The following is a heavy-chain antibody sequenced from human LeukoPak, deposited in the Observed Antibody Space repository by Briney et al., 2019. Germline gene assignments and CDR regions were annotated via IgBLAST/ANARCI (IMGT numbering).Heavy chain of an antibody. Sequence: SETLSLTCNVSGGSISSSGYHWGWIRQRPGRGLEWIGSIYYSGNTYFSPSLNSRSTISVDTSKNQFSLKLSSVTAADTAVYYCARQAYTYVYARWFDPWGQGTLVTVSS. CDR1: GGSISSSGYH. V-gene: IGHV4-39*01. CDR2: IYYSGNT. D-gene: IGHD5-18*01. CDR3: ARQAYTYVYARWFDP. J-gene: IGHJ5*02.